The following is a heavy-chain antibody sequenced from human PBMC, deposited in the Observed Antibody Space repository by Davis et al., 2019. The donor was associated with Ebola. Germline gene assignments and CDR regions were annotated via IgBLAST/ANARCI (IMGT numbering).Heavy chain of an antibody. J-gene: IGHJ4*02. V-gene: IGHV1-69*13. CDR3: ARVVAAAGTFHFDY. Sequence: SVKVSCKASGGTFSSYAISWVRQAPGQGLEWMGGIIPIFGTANYAQKFQGRVTITADESTSTAYMELSRLRSDDTAVYYCARVVAAAGTFHFDYWGQGTLVTVSS. D-gene: IGHD6-13*01. CDR2: IIPIFGTA. CDR1: GGTFSSYA.